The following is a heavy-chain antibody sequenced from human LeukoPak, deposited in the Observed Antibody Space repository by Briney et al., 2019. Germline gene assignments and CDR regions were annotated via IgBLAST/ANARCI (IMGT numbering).Heavy chain of an antibody. CDR1: GGSISSGTYY. CDR2: IYNSAST. J-gene: IGHJ5*02. V-gene: IGHV4-39*01. D-gene: IGHD4-17*01. CDR3: ATNKTMVTTAGLFDP. Sequence: SQTLSLTCAASGGSISSGTYYWVWKRPSQGKGLDWIGSIYNSASTYCNPSLKSRVTLSVDTSRNQFALNLRTVTTADTGMYYCATNKTMVTTAGLFDPWGQGTVVIVSS.